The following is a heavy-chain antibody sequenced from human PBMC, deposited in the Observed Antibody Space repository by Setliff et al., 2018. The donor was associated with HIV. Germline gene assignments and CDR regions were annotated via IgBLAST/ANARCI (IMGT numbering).Heavy chain of an antibody. J-gene: IGHJ6*03. CDR3: AKSRVVRGVIIGTRLGYYMDV. Sequence: SETLSLTCTVSGGSISSYYWNWIRQPAGKGLERIGRIYTSGSTNYNPSLNSRVTISVDTSKNQYSLKLSSVTAKDTAVYYCAKSRVVRGVIIGTRLGYYMDVWGKGTTVTVSS. D-gene: IGHD3-10*01. CDR2: IYTSGST. V-gene: IGHV4-4*07. CDR1: GGSISSYY.